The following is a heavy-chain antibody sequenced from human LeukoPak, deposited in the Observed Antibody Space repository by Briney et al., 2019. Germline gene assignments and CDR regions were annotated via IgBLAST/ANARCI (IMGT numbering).Heavy chain of an antibody. CDR3: ARADSGYLDY. CDR1: GFTFSSYS. Sequence: GGSLRLSCAASGFTFSSYSMNWVRQAPGKGLEWVSSISSSSSYIYCADSVKGRFTISRDNAKNSLYLQMNSLRAEDTAVYYCARADSGYLDYWGQGTLVTVSS. V-gene: IGHV3-21*01. D-gene: IGHD1-26*01. J-gene: IGHJ4*02. CDR2: ISSSSSYI.